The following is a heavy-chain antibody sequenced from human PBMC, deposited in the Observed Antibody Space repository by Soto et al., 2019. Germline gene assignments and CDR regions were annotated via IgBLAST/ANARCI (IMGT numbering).Heavy chain of an antibody. CDR2: INHSGST. Sequence: PSETLSLTWAVYGGSFSGDYWTWIRQPPGTGLEWIGEINHSGSTNYNPSLKSRVTISVDTSKNQFSLKLTSVTAADTAVYYCARDKITGLFDYWGQGTLVTVSS. J-gene: IGHJ4*02. D-gene: IGHD2-8*02. CDR3: ARDKITGLFDY. V-gene: IGHV4-34*01. CDR1: GGSFSGDY.